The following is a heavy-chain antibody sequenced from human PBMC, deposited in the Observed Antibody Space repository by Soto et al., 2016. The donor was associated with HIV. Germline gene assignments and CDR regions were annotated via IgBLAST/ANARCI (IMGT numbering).Heavy chain of an antibody. CDR2: ISGSGGST. V-gene: IGHV3-23*01. CDR3: AKDQWGSSGIPLPYYFDY. Sequence: EVQLLESGGGLVQPGGSLRLSCAASGFTFSSYAMSWVRQAPGKGLEWVSAISGSGGSTYYADSVKGRFTISRDNSKNTLYLQMNSLRAEDTAVYYCAKDQWGSSGIPLPYYFDYWGQGTLVTVSS. CDR1: GFTFSSYA. D-gene: IGHD3-22*01. J-gene: IGHJ4*02.